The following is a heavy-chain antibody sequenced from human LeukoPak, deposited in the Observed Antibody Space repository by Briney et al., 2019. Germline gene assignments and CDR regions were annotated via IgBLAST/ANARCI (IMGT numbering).Heavy chain of an antibody. CDR3: TRGMLRQPPDY. CDR1: GFTFSSYW. V-gene: IGHV3-74*01. J-gene: IGHJ4*02. D-gene: IGHD3-10*02. CDR2: INNDGSST. Sequence: GGSLRLSCGASGFTFSSYWMHWVRQAPGKGLVWVSRINNDGSSTSYADSVQGRFTISRDNSKNTLYLQMNSLRVEDTAIYYCTRGMLRQPPDYWGQGMLVTVSS.